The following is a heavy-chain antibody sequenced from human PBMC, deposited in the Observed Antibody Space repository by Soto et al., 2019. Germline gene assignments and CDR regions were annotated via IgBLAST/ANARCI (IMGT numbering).Heavy chain of an antibody. Sequence: GGSLRLSCAASGFTFSSYGMHWVRQAPGKGLEWVAVIWYDGSSKYYADSVKGRFTISRDNSKNTLYLQMNSLRAEDTAVYYCARGPGLNYYYYYGMDVWGQGTTVTVSS. J-gene: IGHJ6*02. V-gene: IGHV3-33*01. CDR1: GFTFSSYG. CDR3: ARGPGLNYYYYYGMDV. CDR2: IWYDGSSK.